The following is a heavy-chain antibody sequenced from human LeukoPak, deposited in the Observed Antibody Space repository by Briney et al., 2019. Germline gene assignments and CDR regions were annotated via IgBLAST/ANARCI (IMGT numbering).Heavy chain of an antibody. CDR2: ISSSSSYI. V-gene: IGHV3-21*01. D-gene: IGHD6-13*01. J-gene: IGHJ3*02. CDR3: ARDMAAGDAFDI. Sequence: GGSLRLSCAASGFTFSSYSMNWVRQAPGKGLEWVSSISSSSSYIYYADSVKGRFTISRDNAKNSLYLQMNSLRAEDTAVYYCARDMAAGDAFDIWGQGTMVTVYS. CDR1: GFTFSSYS.